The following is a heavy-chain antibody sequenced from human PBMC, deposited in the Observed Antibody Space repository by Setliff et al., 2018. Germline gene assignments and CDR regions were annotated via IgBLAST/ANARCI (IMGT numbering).Heavy chain of an antibody. D-gene: IGHD2-21*02. CDR2: ISGGGGNT. V-gene: IGHV3-23*01. CDR1: GFTFSTYA. Sequence: GGSLRLSCAASGFTFSTYAMTWVRQAPGKGLEWVSAISGGGGNTYYADSVQGRFTISRDNHKNTLYLQMNSLRVEDTAIYYCAKDPNGDYVGAFDSWGRGTLVTVSS. J-gene: IGHJ5*01. CDR3: AKDPNGDYVGAFDS.